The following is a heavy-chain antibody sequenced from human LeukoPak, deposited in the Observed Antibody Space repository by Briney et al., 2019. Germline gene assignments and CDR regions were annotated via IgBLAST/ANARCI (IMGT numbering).Heavy chain of an antibody. J-gene: IGHJ2*01. CDR2: IYHSGST. CDR1: GYLISSGYY. V-gene: IGHV4-38-2*02. D-gene: IGHD2-15*01. CDR3: ARDHCSGGSCYSFPDWYFDL. Sequence: PSETLSLTCAVSGYLISSGYYWGWIRQPPGKGLEWIGSIYHSGSTYYNPSLKSRVTISVDKSKNQFSLNLSSVTAADTAVYYCARDHCSGGSCYSFPDWYFDLWGRGTLVTVSS.